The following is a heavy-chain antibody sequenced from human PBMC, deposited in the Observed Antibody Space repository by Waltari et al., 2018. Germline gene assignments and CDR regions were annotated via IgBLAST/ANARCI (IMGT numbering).Heavy chain of an antibody. V-gene: IGHV4-39*07. CDR3: ARDRGVTPTDV. Sequence: QLQLQESGPGLVKPSETLSLTCTVSGGSISSSSYYWGWIRQPPGKGLEGIGSNNYSGSTYYNPSLKSRVTISVDTSKNQFSLKLSSVTAADTAVYYCARDRGVTPTDVWGQGTTVTVSS. D-gene: IGHD2-21*02. CDR1: GGSISSSSYY. CDR2: NNYSGST. J-gene: IGHJ6*02.